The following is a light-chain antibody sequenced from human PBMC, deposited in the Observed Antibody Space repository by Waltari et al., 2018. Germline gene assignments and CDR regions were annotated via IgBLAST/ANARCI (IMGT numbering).Light chain of an antibody. CDR1: SLDVGPPTL. CDR3: CSYAGGSTYV. J-gene: IGLJ2*01. Sequence: QSAPPQPASVSGSPGLSNAISCPGISLDVGPPTLATWYQHHPGKAPKLMIYEDTKRPSGVSNRFSGSKSGNTASLTISGLQTEDEADYYCCSYAGGSTYVFGGGTRLTVL. V-gene: IGLV2-23*01. CDR2: EDT.